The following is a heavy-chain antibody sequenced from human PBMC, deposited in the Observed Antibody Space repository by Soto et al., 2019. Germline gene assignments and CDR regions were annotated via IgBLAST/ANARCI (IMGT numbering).Heavy chain of an antibody. CDR3: ARDRELERLYYYYGMDV. CDR2: ISYDGSNK. CDR1: GFTFSSYA. V-gene: IGHV3-30-3*01. Sequence: QVPLVESGGGVVQPGRSLRLSCAASGFTFSSYAMHWVRQAPGKGLEWVAVISYDGSNKYYADSVKGRFTISRDNSKNTLYLQMNSLRAEDTAVYYCARDRELERLYYYYGMDVWGQGTTVTVSS. D-gene: IGHD1-1*01. J-gene: IGHJ6*02.